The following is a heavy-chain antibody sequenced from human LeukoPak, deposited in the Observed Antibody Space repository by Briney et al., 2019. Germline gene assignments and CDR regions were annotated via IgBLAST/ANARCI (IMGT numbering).Heavy chain of an antibody. J-gene: IGHJ4*02. CDR3: AKEDIGGWYGIDY. V-gene: IGHV3-30*18. D-gene: IGHD6-19*01. Sequence: GRSLRLSCEASGFTLTRPCIHSARHEPRGWLEWLAIISVEGSSKYYADSVKGRFTISRDDPKKKVHLQMNSLRDDDTAVCYCAKEDIGGWYGIDYWGEGTLVTVSS. CDR1: GFTLTRP. CDR2: ISVEGSSK.